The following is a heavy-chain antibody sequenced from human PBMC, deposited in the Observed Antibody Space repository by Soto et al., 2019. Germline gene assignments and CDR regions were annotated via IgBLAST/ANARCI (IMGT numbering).Heavy chain of an antibody. D-gene: IGHD3-9*01. CDR3: AGALGILAGYYRP. J-gene: IGHJ5*01. CDR1: GASITSVDYY. V-gene: IGHV4-30-4*01. CDR2: IYYRGTS. Sequence: TLSLTCTVSGASITSVDYYWSWIRQSPGTGLEWIGYIYYRGTSYYNPSLKSRVSMSVDTSKNQFSLKLQSVTAADTAVYYCAGALGILAGYYRPWGQGTMVTVSS.